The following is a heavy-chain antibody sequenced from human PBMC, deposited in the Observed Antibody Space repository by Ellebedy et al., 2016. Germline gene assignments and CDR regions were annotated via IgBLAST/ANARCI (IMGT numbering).Heavy chain of an antibody. J-gene: IGHJ4*02. V-gene: IGHV3-7*01. Sequence: GGSLRLSXAASGFSFSGYWMSWLRQAPGKGLEWVANIKDDGGEKYYVDSVRGRFTISRDNAKNSLYLQMNSLRAEDTAVYYCVSFFESRWGQGTLVTVSS. CDR3: VSFFESR. D-gene: IGHD3-3*01. CDR2: IKDDGGEK. CDR1: GFSFSGYW.